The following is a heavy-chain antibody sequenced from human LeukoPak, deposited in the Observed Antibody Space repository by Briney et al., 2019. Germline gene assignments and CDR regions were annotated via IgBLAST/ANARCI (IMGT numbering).Heavy chain of an antibody. J-gene: IGHJ4*02. CDR2: INHSGST. CDR1: GGSFSAYY. V-gene: IGHV4-34*01. CDR3: ARRLEGSAWYDDS. Sequence: SETLSLTCAVYGGSFSAYYWSWIRQPPGKGLEWIGEINHSGSTDYNPSLKSRVTISVDTSKNQFSLQLSSVTAADTAVYYCARRLEGSAWYDDSGGEATLVTFSS. D-gene: IGHD6-19*01.